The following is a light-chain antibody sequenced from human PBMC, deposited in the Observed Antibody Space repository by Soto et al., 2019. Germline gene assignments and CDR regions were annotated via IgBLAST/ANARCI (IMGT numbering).Light chain of an antibody. CDR2: EVN. J-gene: IGLJ7*01. CDR3: LSYTSANTRV. Sequence: QSLLTQPASVSASPGQSITISCTGTSSDVGGYKFVSWYQHHPGKAPKLMIYEVNNRPSGVSNRFSGSKSGNTASLTISGLQPEDEADYYCLSYTSANTRVFGGGTQLTVL. V-gene: IGLV2-14*01. CDR1: SSDVGGYKF.